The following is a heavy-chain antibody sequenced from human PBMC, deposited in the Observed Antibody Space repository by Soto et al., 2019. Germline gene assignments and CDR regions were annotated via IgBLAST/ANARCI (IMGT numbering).Heavy chain of an antibody. V-gene: IGHV3-74*01. CDR2: IYFDGITT. D-gene: IGHD1-26*01. CDR1: GFTFNTHW. Sequence: EVQLVESGGGVVQPGGSLRLSCTASGFTFNTHWMHWVRQAPGKGLEWVSRIYFDGITTNYADSVKGRLTVSRDNAKNTVYLHVNTLRDEDTAVYYCARGYAMGVDYWGQGTLVTVSS. J-gene: IGHJ4*02. CDR3: ARGYAMGVDY.